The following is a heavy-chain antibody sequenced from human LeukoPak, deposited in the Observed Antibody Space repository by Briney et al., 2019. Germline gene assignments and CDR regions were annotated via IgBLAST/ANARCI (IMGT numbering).Heavy chain of an antibody. CDR1: GFTFSSYA. D-gene: IGHD3-16*02. CDR2: ISGSGGST. V-gene: IGHV3-23*01. J-gene: IGHJ4*02. Sequence: GGSLRLSCAASGFTFSSYAMSWVRQAPGKGLEWVSYISGSGGSTYYADSVKGRFTISRDNSKNTLYLQMNSLRAEDTAVYYCAKDLAFGGVIVRRFDYWGQGPWSPSPQ. CDR3: AKDLAFGGVIVRRFDY.